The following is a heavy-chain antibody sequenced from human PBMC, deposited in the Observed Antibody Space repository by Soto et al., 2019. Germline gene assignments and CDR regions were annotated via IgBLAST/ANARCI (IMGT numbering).Heavy chain of an antibody. V-gene: IGHV3-30-3*01. Sequence: PGGSLRLSCAASGFTFSSYAMHWVRQAPGKGLEWVAVISYDGSNKYYADSVKGRFTISRDNSKNTLYLQMNSLRAEDTAVYYCARDMGDYDIVTGYWGYYYYYGMDVWGQGTTVTVSS. CDR3: ARDMGDYDIVTGYWGYYYYYGMDV. J-gene: IGHJ6*02. D-gene: IGHD3-9*01. CDR1: GFTFSSYA. CDR2: ISYDGSNK.